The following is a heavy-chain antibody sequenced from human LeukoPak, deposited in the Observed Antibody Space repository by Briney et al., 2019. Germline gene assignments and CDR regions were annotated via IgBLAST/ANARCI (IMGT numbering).Heavy chain of an antibody. D-gene: IGHD3-10*01. CDR1: GGSISSSTYY. CDR3: ARGSNYYDSGKGWFDP. CDR2: INHSGST. Sequence: SETLSLTCTVSGGSISSSTYYWSWIRQPPGKGLEWIGEINHSGSTNYNPSRKSRVTISVDTSKNQFSLKLSSVTAADTAVYYCARGSNYYDSGKGWFDPWGQGTLVTVSS. V-gene: IGHV4-39*07. J-gene: IGHJ5*02.